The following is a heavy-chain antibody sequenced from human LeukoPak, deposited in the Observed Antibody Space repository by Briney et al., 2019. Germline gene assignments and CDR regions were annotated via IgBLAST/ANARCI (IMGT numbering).Heavy chain of an antibody. Sequence: GGSLRFSCAASGFTFSNYAMTWVRQAPGKGLEWVSAISASGTSTYYAVSVKGRFTISRDNSKNTLYLQMNSLRAEDTAVYCCAKDLFCVKRDAADTDFWGQGTLVTVSS. CDR3: AKDLFCVKRDAADTDF. CDR1: GFTFSNYA. D-gene: IGHD6-13*01. CDR2: ISASGTST. J-gene: IGHJ4*02. V-gene: IGHV3-23*01.